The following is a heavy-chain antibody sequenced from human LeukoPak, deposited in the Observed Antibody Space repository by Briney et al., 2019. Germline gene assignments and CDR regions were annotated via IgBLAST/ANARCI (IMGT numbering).Heavy chain of an antibody. Sequence: GGSLRLSCAASGFTFSSYSMNWVRQAPGKGLEWVSGINWNGGSTGYADSVKGRFTISRDNAKNSLYLQMNSLRAEDTALYHCAIGWGNGDYVGAFDIWGQGTMVTASS. J-gene: IGHJ3*02. V-gene: IGHV3-20*01. D-gene: IGHD4-17*01. CDR3: AIGWGNGDYVGAFDI. CDR2: INWNGGST. CDR1: GFTFSSYS.